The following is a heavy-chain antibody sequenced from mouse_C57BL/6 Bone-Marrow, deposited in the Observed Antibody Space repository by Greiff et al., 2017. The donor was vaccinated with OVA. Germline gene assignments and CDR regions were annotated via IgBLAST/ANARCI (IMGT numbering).Heavy chain of an antibody. CDR3: ARGGTGGYYNYAMDY. Sequence: QVQLQQPGAELVKPGASVKLSCKASGYTFTSYWMHWVKQRPGQGLEWIGMIHPNSGRTNYNEKFKSKATLTVDKSSSTAYMQLSSLTSEDSAVYYCARGGTGGYYNYAMDYWGQGTSVTVSS. CDR1: GYTFTSYW. CDR2: IHPNSGRT. J-gene: IGHJ4*01. V-gene: IGHV1-64*01. D-gene: IGHD2-3*01.